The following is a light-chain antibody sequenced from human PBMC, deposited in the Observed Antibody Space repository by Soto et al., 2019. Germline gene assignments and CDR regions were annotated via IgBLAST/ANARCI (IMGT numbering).Light chain of an antibody. CDR1: QSVSSY. Sequence: EIVLTQSPATLSLSPGERATLSCRASQSVSSYLAWYQQKPGQAPRLLIYDASNRATGIPARFSGSGSGTDFTLTISSLEPEDFAVYYCQQYNNWLRGTFGQGTKLEIK. V-gene: IGKV3-11*01. CDR3: QQYNNWLRGT. J-gene: IGKJ2*01. CDR2: DAS.